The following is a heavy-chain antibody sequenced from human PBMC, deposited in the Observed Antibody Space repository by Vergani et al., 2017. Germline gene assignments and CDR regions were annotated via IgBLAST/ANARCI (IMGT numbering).Heavy chain of an antibody. J-gene: IGHJ4*02. CDR1: GYSFTNYW. D-gene: IGHD5-18*01. V-gene: IGHV5-51*03. CDR3: ARRLNTAMAKYYFDY. CDR2: IYPGDSDT. Sequence: EVQLVQSGAEVKKPGESLKISCKGSGYSFTNYWIGWVRQMPGKGLEWMGIIYPGDSDTRYSPSFQGQVTISADKSINTAYLHWSSLKASDTAMYYCARRLNTAMAKYYFDYWGQGTLVTVSS.